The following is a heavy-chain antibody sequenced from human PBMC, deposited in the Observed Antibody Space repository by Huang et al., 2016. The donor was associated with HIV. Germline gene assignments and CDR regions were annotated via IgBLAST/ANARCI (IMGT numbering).Heavy chain of an antibody. Sequence: EVQLLESGGGFVQPGGSLRLSCAASGFTFSTYAMSWVRQAPGKGLEWVSARSASGGSTYYADSVKGRFTINRDTSKTTRYLQMNSLRAEDTAVYYCAKLGVEVAVASTVGRGMDVWGQGTTVTVSS. CDR3: AKLGVEVAVASTVGRGMDV. CDR2: RSASGGST. V-gene: IGHV3-23*01. D-gene: IGHD6-19*01. CDR1: GFTFSTYA. J-gene: IGHJ6*02.